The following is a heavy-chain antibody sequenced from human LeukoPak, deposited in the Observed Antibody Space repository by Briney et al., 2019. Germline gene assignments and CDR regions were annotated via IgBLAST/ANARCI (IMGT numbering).Heavy chain of an antibody. J-gene: IGHJ6*03. D-gene: IGHD2-15*01. CDR1: GYTFTSYY. Sequence: ASVKVSCKASGYTFTSYYIHWVRQAPGQGLEWMGIINPRGGSTSYAQKFQGRVTMTRDMSTSTVYMELSSLRAEDTAVYYCARVLRYCSGGNCYSGGLGYTDVWGKGTTVTISS. CDR3: ARVLRYCSGGNCYSGGLGYTDV. V-gene: IGHV1-46*01. CDR2: INPRGGST.